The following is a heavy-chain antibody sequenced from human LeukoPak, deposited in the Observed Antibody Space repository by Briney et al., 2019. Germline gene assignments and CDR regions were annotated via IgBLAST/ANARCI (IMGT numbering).Heavy chain of an antibody. CDR1: GGSISSSSYY. J-gene: IGHJ4*02. V-gene: IGHV4-61*01. D-gene: IGHD1-1*01. Sequence: SETLSLTCTVSGGSISSSSYYWSWIRQPPGKGLEWIGYIHNSGSTKYNPSLKSPVSISVDTSKNQFSLKVNSVTAADTAVYYCARGGGWGNWNDAVDYWGQGTLVTVSS. CDR2: IHNSGST. CDR3: ARGGGWGNWNDAVDY.